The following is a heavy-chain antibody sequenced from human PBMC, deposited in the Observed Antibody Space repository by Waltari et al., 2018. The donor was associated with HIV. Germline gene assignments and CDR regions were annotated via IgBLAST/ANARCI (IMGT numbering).Heavy chain of an antibody. V-gene: IGHV4-30-2*06. CDR1: GGSVGSSGFS. CDR2: IYYTGST. D-gene: IGHD2-15*01. CDR3: ARDRFCNGNGCSPSDAFDV. J-gene: IGHJ3*01. Sequence: QLRLQESGSGLLKPSQTLSLTCNVSGGSVGSSGFSGTWIRQSPGKGLEWIGYIYYTGSTYYNPSLKSRVNISLDRSKNQFSLRLSYVSAADTAVYYCARDRFCNGNGCSPSDAFDVWGQGRMVTVSS.